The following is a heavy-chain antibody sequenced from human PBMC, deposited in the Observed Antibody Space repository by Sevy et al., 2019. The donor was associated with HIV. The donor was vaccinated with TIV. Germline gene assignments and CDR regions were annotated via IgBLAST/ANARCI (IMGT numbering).Heavy chain of an antibody. CDR3: ARDWYGDYNNY. Sequence: GGSLRLSCAASGFTCRSYTMNWVRQAPGKGLEWVSSISSSGTYIYYADSVKGRFTISRDNAENSLYLQMNTLRAEDTAVYFCARDWYGDYNNYWGQGTLVTVSS. D-gene: IGHD4-17*01. V-gene: IGHV3-21*01. CDR1: GFTCRSYT. CDR2: ISSSGTYI. J-gene: IGHJ4*02.